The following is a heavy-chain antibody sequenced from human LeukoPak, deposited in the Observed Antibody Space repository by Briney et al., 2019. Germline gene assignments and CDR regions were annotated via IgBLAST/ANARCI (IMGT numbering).Heavy chain of an antibody. Sequence: PSETLSLTCNVSSGSISGYYWTWLWQPPREGLGWIGFVYYSGSTNYNPSLKSRVTMSVDTSKNELPLRMTSVTAADTAVYYCARMEEGLGICRSSGCYWLDPWGQGILVTVSS. CDR1: SGSISGYY. CDR2: VYYSGST. D-gene: IGHD2-2*01. J-gene: IGHJ5*02. CDR3: ARMEEGLGICRSSGCYWLDP. V-gene: IGHV4-59*01.